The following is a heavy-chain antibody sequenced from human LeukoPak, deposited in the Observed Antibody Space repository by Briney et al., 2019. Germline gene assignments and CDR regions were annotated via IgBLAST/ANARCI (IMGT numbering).Heavy chain of an antibody. CDR2: IRYDGSNK. V-gene: IGHV3-30*02. J-gene: IGHJ2*01. Sequence: GGSLRLSCAASGFTFSSYGIHWVRQAPGKGLDWVTFIRYDGSNKYYADSVKGRFTISRDNSKNMVYLQMNSLRVEDTAVYYCARIPILGVATIGGWYFDLWGRGTLVTVSS. CDR3: ARIPILGVATIGGWYFDL. CDR1: GFTFSSYG. D-gene: IGHD5-12*01.